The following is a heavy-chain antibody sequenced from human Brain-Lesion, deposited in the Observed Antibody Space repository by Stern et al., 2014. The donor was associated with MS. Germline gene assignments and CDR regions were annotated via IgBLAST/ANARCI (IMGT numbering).Heavy chain of an antibody. D-gene: IGHD4-17*01. CDR3: ARDYGDLEFDL. V-gene: IGHV4-61*02. Sequence: VQLLESGPGLVKPSQTLSLTCTVSGGPISSHSYYWSWIRQPAGKGLEWIGRIYASGNTNYKPPLKSRVSISVDTSKNQLSLGLSSVTASDTAVYYCARDYGDLEFDLWGQGTLVTVSS. CDR1: GGPISSHSYY. CDR2: IYASGNT. J-gene: IGHJ4*02.